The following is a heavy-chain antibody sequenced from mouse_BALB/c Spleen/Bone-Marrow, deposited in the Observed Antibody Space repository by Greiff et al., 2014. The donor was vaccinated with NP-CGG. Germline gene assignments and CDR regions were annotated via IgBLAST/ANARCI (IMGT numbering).Heavy chain of an antibody. V-gene: IGHV3-2*02. Sequence: VQLKESGPGLVTPSQSLSLTCTVTGYSITSDFAWNWIRQFPGNKLEWMGYISYYGITSYNPSLRSRISITRDTSKNQFFLQLNSVTSEDTATYYCARSYYAMDYWGQGISVTVPS. J-gene: IGHJ4*01. CDR1: GYSITSDFA. CDR3: ARSYYAMDY. CDR2: ISYYGIT.